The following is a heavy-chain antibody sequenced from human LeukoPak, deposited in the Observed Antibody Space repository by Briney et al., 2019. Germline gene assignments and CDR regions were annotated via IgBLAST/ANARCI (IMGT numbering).Heavy chain of an antibody. Sequence: GGSLRLSCAASGFTFSDYYMSWIRQAPGKGLEGVSYISSSGSTIYYADSVKGRFTISRDNAKNSLYLQMNSLRAEDTAVYYCARAAMTTTWDYWGQGTLVTVSS. CDR2: ISSSGSTI. D-gene: IGHD1-26*01. V-gene: IGHV3-11*04. CDR1: GFTFSDYY. CDR3: ARAAMTTTWDY. J-gene: IGHJ4*02.